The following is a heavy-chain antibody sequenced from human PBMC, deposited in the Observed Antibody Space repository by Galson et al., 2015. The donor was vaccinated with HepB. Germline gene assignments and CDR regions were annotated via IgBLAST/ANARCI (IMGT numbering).Heavy chain of an antibody. J-gene: IGHJ4*02. D-gene: IGHD1-26*01. CDR1: GGSVSSGSYY. CDR3: ARDLDNRTGSYWGY. Sequence: LTCTVSGGSVSSGSYYWSWIRQPPGRGLEWIGHIYYRRSSNYNASLKSRLTISADASKNQFSLKLTSVTAADTAVYYCARDLDNRTGSYWGYWGQGTLVTVSS. V-gene: IGHV4-61*01. CDR2: IYYRRSS.